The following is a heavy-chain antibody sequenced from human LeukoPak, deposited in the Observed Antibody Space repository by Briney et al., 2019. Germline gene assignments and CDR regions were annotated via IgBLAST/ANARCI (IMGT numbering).Heavy chain of an antibody. D-gene: IGHD5-18*01. Sequence: PSETLSLTCTVSGGSISSWFWSWIRQPPGKGLEWIGYTYHSGTTNYNPSLTSRVTMSLDTSKNQFSLNLNSVTAADTAVYYCARHSGTAMVYYYYYYMNVWGKGTTVTISS. V-gene: IGHV4-59*08. CDR1: GGSISSWF. CDR3: ARHSGTAMVYYYYYYMNV. CDR2: TYHSGTT. J-gene: IGHJ6*03.